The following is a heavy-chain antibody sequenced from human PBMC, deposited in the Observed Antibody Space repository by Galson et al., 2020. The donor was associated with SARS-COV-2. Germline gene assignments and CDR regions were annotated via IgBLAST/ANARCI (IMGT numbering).Heavy chain of an antibody. V-gene: IGHV4-39*01. CDR2: IYYSGST. D-gene: IGHD1-26*01. Sequence: ETSETLSLTCTVSGGSITSSSYYWGWIRQPPGKGLEWIASIYYSGSTNYNPSLRSRVTISVDTSKNQFSLKLSSVTAADTAVYYCARHQAAGSYPDNWGQGTLVTVSS. CDR1: GGSITSSSYY. CDR3: ARHQAAGSYPDN. J-gene: IGHJ4*02.